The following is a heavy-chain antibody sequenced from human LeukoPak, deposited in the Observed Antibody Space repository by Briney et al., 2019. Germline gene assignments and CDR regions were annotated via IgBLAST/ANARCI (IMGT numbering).Heavy chain of an antibody. CDR2: INSDGSST. CDR3: AREGAAAGMARGYYFDY. CDR1: GFTFSSYW. Sequence: PGGSLRLSCAASGFTFSSYWMHWVRQAPGKGLVWVSRINSDGSSTSYADSVKGRFTISRDNAKNTLYLQMNSLRAEDTAVYYCAREGAAAGMARGYYFDYWGQGTLVTVSS. J-gene: IGHJ4*02. D-gene: IGHD6-13*01. V-gene: IGHV3-74*01.